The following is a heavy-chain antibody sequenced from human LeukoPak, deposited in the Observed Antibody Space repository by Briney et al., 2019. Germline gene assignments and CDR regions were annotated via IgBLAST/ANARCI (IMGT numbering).Heavy chain of an antibody. Sequence: ASVKVSCKASGYTFTSYAMNWVRQAPGKRLEWMGWINAGNGNTKYSQEFQGRVTISRDTSASTVYMELSSLRSEDMAVYYCARVVRYSSGPLTDLLPYYFDSWGQGTLLTVSS. CDR2: INAGNGNT. D-gene: IGHD6-19*01. CDR3: ARVVRYSSGPLTDLLPYYFDS. CDR1: GYTFTSYA. J-gene: IGHJ4*02. V-gene: IGHV1-3*03.